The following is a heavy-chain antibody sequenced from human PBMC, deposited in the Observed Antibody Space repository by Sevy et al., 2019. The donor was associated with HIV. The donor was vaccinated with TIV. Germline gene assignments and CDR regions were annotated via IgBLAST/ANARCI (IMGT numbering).Heavy chain of an antibody. J-gene: IGHJ6*02. CDR3: AKGGVVLYYYYYGMDV. CDR1: GFTFSSYA. CDR2: ISGSGGST. D-gene: IGHD2-15*01. Sequence: GGSLRLSCAASGFTFSSYAMSWVRQAPGKGLEWVSAISGSGGSTYYADSVKGRFTISRDNSKNTLYLQMSSLRAEDTAVYYCAKGGVVLYYYYYGMDVWGQGTTVTVSS. V-gene: IGHV3-23*01.